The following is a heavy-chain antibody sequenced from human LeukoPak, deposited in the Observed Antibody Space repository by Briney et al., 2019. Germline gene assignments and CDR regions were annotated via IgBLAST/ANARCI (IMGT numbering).Heavy chain of an antibody. Sequence: GASVKVSCKASGYTFTGYYMHWVRQAPGQGLEWMGWINPNSGGTNYAQKFQGGVTMTRDTSISTAYMELSRLRSDDTAVYYCARALIFYDPFFDYWGQGTLVTVSS. V-gene: IGHV1-2*02. D-gene: IGHD2/OR15-2a*01. CDR3: ARALIFYDPFFDY. J-gene: IGHJ4*02. CDR1: GYTFTGYY. CDR2: INPNSGGT.